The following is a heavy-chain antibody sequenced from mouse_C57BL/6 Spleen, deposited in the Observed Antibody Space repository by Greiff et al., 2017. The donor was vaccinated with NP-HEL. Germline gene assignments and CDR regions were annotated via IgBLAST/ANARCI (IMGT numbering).Heavy chain of an antibody. CDR3: STLITTVVAGGY. CDR1: GFNIIDDY. D-gene: IGHD1-1*01. CDR2: IDPENGDT. V-gene: IGHV14-4*01. Sequence: EVQLQQSGAELVRPGASVKLSCTASGFNIIDDYMHWVKQRPEQGLEWIGWIDPENGDTEYASKFQGKATITADTSSNTAYLQLSSLTSEDTAVYYCSTLITTVVAGGYWGQGTTLTVSS. J-gene: IGHJ2*01.